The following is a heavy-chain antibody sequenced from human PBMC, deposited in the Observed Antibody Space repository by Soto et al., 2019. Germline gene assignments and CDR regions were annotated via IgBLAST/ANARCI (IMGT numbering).Heavy chain of an antibody. CDR3: ANRLGKRVNGAGYYYGMDA. D-gene: IGHD7-27*01. Sequence: PGGSLRLSCAASGFTFSSYAMHWVRQAPGKGLEWVAVISYDGSNKYYADSVKGRFTISRDNSKNTLYLQMNSLRAEDTAVYYWANRLGKRVNGAGYYYGMDAWGQGTTVSVTS. J-gene: IGHJ6*02. CDR2: ISYDGSNK. CDR1: GFTFSSYA. V-gene: IGHV3-30-3*01.